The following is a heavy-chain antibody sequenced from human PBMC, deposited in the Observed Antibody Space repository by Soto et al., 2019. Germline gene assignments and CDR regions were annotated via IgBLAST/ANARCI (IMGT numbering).Heavy chain of an antibody. V-gene: IGHV3-30-3*01. CDR1: GFTFSSYA. CDR3: ASLNIVVVVAATTEVPY. Sequence: PGGSLRLSCAASGFTFSSYAMHWVRQAPGKGLEWVAVISYDGSNKYYADSVKGRFTISRDNSKNTLYLQMNSLRAEDTAVYYCASLNIVVVVAATTEVPYWGQGTLVTVSS. D-gene: IGHD2-15*01. J-gene: IGHJ4*02. CDR2: ISYDGSNK.